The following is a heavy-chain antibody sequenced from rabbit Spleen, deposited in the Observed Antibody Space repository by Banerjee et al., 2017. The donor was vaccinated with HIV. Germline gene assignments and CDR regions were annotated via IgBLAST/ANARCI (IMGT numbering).Heavy chain of an antibody. Sequence: QEQLEESGGDLVKPEGSLTLTCTASGFSFSSGYWICWVRQAPGKGLEWIGCVGSGATGNTYYASWAKGRFTISKTSSTTLTLQMTSLTAADTATYFCARDTGTSFSTYGMDLWGQGTLVTVS. J-gene: IGHJ6*01. CDR1: GFSFSSGYW. CDR2: VGSGATGNT. V-gene: IGHV1S45*01. D-gene: IGHD8-1*01. CDR3: ARDTGTSFSTYGMDL.